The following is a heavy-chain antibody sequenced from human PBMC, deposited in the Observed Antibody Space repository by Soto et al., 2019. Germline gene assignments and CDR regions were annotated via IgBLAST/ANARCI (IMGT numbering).Heavy chain of an antibody. CDR1: GFSFGGCGVG. Sequence: QITLKESGPTLGKPTKTLTLTCTFSGFSFGGCGVGVGWIRQPPGRALEWLGLVFWNDDKRYSPSLESRLTLTKDTSNNQVVLTVTNLDPGDTGTYYCARAYTYDFDHWGQGTLVTVSS. J-gene: IGHJ4*02. CDR2: VFWNDDK. CDR3: ARAYTYDFDH. D-gene: IGHD2-21*01. V-gene: IGHV2-5*01.